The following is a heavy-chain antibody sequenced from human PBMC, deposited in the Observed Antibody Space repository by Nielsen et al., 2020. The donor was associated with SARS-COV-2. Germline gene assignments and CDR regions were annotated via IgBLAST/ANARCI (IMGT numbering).Heavy chain of an antibody. CDR3: AKVADSSGWADY. J-gene: IGHJ4*02. D-gene: IGHD3-22*01. CDR2: ISWNSGSI. CDR1: GFTFDDYA. Sequence: GGSLRLSCAASGFTFDDYAMHWVRQAPGKGLEWVSGISWNSGSIGYADSVKGRFTISRDNAKNSLYLQMNSLRAEDTALYYCAKVADSSGWADYWGQGTLVTVSS. V-gene: IGHV3-9*01.